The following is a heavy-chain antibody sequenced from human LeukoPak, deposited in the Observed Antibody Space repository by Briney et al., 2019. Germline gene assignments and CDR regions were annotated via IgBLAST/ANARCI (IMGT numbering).Heavy chain of an antibody. CDR1: GFTFSNE. CDR2: ISSSGSTI. Sequence: SGGSLRLSCAASGFTFSNEMNWVRQAPGKGLEWVSYISSSGSTIYYADSVKGRFTISRDNAKNSLYLQMNSLRAEDTAVYYCARPNGSMLDPFDYWGQGTLVTVSS. D-gene: IGHD3/OR15-3a*01. V-gene: IGHV3-48*03. CDR3: ARPNGSMLDPFDY. J-gene: IGHJ4*02.